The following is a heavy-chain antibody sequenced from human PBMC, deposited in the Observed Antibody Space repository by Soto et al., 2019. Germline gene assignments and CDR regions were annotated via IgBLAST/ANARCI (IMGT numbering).Heavy chain of an antibody. CDR2: IYYTGSA. V-gene: IGHV4-59*08. J-gene: IGHJ4*02. CDR1: GGSISSYC. Sequence: PSETLSLTCTVSGGSISSYCWTWIRQPPGKGLEWIGYIYYTGSASYNPSLKRRVTISVDTSKRQFSLQLSSVTAADTAVYYCARQGQYSSGPFDFWGLGTLVTVSS. D-gene: IGHD6-19*01. CDR3: ARQGQYSSGPFDF.